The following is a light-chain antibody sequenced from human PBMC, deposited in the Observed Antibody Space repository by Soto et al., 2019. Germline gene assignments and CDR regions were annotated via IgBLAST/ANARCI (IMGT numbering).Light chain of an antibody. Sequence: EKVMTQSHGTLSVSAGVISTLFCRASQSVSSNVAWYQQKPGQSPRLLIFATSTRATGIPARFSGSGSGTEFTLTISSLQPEEFATYYCQQYSSYWTFGQGTKVDIK. J-gene: IGKJ1*01. CDR1: QSVSSN. CDR2: ATS. V-gene: IGKV3-15*01. CDR3: QQYSSYWT.